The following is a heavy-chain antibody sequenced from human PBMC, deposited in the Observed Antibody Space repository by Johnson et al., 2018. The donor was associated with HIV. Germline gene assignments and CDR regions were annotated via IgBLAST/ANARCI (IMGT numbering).Heavy chain of an antibody. D-gene: IGHD2-21*01. V-gene: IGHV3-30-3*01. CDR2: ISYDGSNK. J-gene: IGHJ3*02. CDR3: ARAPPNVAPGAFDI. CDR1: GFTFSSYA. Sequence: QEQLVESGGGVVQPGRSLRLSCAASGFTFSSYAMHWVRQAPGTGLDWVTVISYDGSNKYYADSVKGRFTISRDNAKNSLYLQMNSLRAEDTAVYYCARAPPNVAPGAFDIWGQGTMVTVSS.